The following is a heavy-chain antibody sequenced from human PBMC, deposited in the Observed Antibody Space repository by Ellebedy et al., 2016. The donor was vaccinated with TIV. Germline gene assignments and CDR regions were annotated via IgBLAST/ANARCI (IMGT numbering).Heavy chain of an antibody. V-gene: IGHV5-51*01. CDR3: ARHRGVSPRYYYMDV. CDR1: GYSFSMYW. CDR2: IYPGDSQT. D-gene: IGHD3-10*01. J-gene: IGHJ6*03. Sequence: GESLKISXKGSGYSFSMYWIGWVRQVPGKGLEWMGIIYPGDSQTTYSPSFEDQVTMSADKSSNTAYLQWSNLKASDTAMYYCARHRGVSPRYYYMDVWGKGTPVTVS.